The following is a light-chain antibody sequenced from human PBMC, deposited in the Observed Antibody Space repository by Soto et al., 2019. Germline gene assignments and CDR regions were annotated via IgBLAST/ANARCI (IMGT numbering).Light chain of an antibody. V-gene: IGKV1-5*01. CDR3: QQYKSYPLT. CDR1: QSISSW. CDR2: DAS. J-gene: IGKJ4*01. Sequence: DIQMTQSPSTLSASVGDRVTITCRASQSISSWLAWYQQKPGKAPKLLIYDASSLESGVPSRFRGSGSGTEFTLTISSLQPDDFATYHCQQYKSYPLTFGGGTKVEIK.